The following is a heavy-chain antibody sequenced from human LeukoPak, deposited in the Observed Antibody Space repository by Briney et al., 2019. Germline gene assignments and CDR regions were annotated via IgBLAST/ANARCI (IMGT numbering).Heavy chain of an antibody. D-gene: IGHD6-19*01. Sequence: GGSLRLSCAASGFTFSSYGMHWVRQAPGKGLEWVAVISYDGSNKYYADSVKGRLTISRDNSKNTLYLQMNSLRAGDTAVYYCAKGPNGYSSGWPFDCWGQGTLVTVSS. CDR2: ISYDGSNK. V-gene: IGHV3-30*18. J-gene: IGHJ4*02. CDR3: AKGPNGYSSGWPFDC. CDR1: GFTFSSYG.